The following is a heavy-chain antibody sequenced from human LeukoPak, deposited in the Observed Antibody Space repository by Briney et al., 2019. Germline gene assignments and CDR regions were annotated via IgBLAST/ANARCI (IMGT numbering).Heavy chain of an antibody. V-gene: IGHV3-23*01. CDR1: GFTVSSNY. J-gene: IGHJ4*02. D-gene: IGHD6-13*01. CDR3: AKTRPLDSSSWSHGDY. CDR2: ISGSGDST. Sequence: GGSLRLSCAASGFTVSSNYMSWVRQAPGKGLEWVSAISGSGDSTYYGDSVKGRFTISRDNSKNTLYLQMNSLRAEDTAVYYCAKTRPLDSSSWSHGDYWGQGTLVTVSS.